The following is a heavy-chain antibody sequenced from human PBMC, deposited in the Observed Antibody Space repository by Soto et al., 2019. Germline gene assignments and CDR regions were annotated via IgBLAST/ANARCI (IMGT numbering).Heavy chain of an antibody. CDR1: GGSFSGYY. CDR3: ARGWGALFDY. Sequence: QVQLQQWGAGLLKPSETLSLTCAVYGGSFSGYYWSWIRQPPGKGLEWIGEINHSGSTNYNPSLKSRDTISVDTSKNQFSLKLSSVTAADTAVYYCARGWGALFDYWGQGALVTVSS. V-gene: IGHV4-34*01. D-gene: IGHD7-27*01. CDR2: INHSGST. J-gene: IGHJ4*02.